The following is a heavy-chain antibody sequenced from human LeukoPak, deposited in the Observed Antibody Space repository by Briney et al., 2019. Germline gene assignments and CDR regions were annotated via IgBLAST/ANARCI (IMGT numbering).Heavy chain of an antibody. J-gene: IGHJ4*02. CDR1: GGSISGYY. V-gene: IGHV4-59*08. CDR3: AGDLNYTWYYY. D-gene: IGHD6-13*01. CDR2: IHNSGRT. Sequence: SPSETLSLTCTVSGGSISGYYWSWIRQPPGKGLEWIGYIHNSGRTNYNPSLKSRVTLSVDRSKNHFSLRLSSVTTADTAVYYCAGDLNYTWYYYWGQGTLVTVAS.